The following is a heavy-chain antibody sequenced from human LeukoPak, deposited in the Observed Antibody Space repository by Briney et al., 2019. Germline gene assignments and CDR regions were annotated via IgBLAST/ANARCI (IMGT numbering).Heavy chain of an antibody. D-gene: IGHD6-6*01. J-gene: IGHJ4*02. CDR3: ARDREYSSSFTDY. V-gene: IGHV1-18*04. Sequence: ASVKVSCKASGYSFTSHYMHWVRQAPGQGLEWMGWISAYNGNTNYAQKLQGRVTMTTDTSTSTAYMELRSLRSDDTAVYYCARDREYSSSFTDYWGQGTLVTVSS. CDR1: GYSFTSHY. CDR2: ISAYNGNT.